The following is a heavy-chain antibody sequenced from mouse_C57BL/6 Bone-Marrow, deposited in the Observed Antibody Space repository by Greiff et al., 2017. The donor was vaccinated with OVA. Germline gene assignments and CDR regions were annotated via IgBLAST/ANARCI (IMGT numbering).Heavy chain of an antibody. D-gene: IGHD2-1*01. CDR1: GFTFSSYA. J-gene: IGHJ3*01. Sequence: EVMLVESGGGLVKPGGSLKLSCAASGFTFSSYAMSWVRQTPEKRLEWVATISDGGSYTYYPDNVKGRFTISRDNAKNNLYLQMSHLKSEDTAMYYCAREDYGNYGGFAYWGQGTLVTVSA. V-gene: IGHV5-4*01. CDR2: ISDGGSYT. CDR3: AREDYGNYGGFAY.